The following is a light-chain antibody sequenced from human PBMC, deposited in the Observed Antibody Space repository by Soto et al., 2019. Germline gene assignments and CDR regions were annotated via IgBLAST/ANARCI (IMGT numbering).Light chain of an antibody. CDR2: AAS. CDR3: QQSYSTLSIT. CDR1: ESINRH. Sequence: DIEMTQSPSSLSASVGDRVTITCRASESINRHLNWYQQKPGKAPKLLIYAASSLQNGVPSRFSGSGSGTDFTLTISNLQPEDFATYYCQQSYSTLSITFGQGTRLEIK. V-gene: IGKV1-39*01. J-gene: IGKJ5*01.